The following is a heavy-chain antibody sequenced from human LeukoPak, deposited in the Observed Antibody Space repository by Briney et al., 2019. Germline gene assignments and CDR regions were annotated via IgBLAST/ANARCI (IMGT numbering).Heavy chain of an antibody. D-gene: IGHD3-10*01. CDR1: GFTFSSYW. V-gene: IGHV3-7*03. J-gene: IGHJ4*02. CDR3: ARGRRHYGSGSYPVDY. Sequence: GGSLRLSCAASGFTFSSYWMSSVRQAPGKGLEWVANIKQDGSEKYYVDSVKGRFTISRDNAKNSLYLQMNSLRAEDTAVYYCARGRRHYGSGSYPVDYWGQGTLVTVSS. CDR2: IKQDGSEK.